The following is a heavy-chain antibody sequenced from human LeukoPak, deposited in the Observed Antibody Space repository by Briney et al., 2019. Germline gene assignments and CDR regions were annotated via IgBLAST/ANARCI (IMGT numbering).Heavy chain of an antibody. CDR1: GGSFSGYY. V-gene: IGHV4-34*01. J-gene: IGHJ4*02. D-gene: IGHD4-17*01. Sequence: SETLSLTCAVYGGSFSGYYWSWIRQPPGKGLEWIGEINHSGSTNYNPSLKSRVTISVDTSKNQFSLKLSSVTAAGTAVYYCASFMTTVTSTPYFDYWGQGTLVTVSS. CDR3: ASFMTTVTSTPYFDY. CDR2: INHSGST.